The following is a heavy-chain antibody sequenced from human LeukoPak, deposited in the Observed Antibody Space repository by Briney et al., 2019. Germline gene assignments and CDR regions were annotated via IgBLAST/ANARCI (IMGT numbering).Heavy chain of an antibody. V-gene: IGHV5-51*01. CDR2: IYPGDSDT. D-gene: IGHD2-2*01. CDR1: GYSFTSYW. J-gene: IGHJ4*02. CDR3: ARRMGYCSSTSCPYYFDY. Sequence: PGESLKISCKGSGYSFTSYWIGWVRQMPGKGLEWMGIIYPGDSDTRYSPSFQGQVTISADKSISTAYLQWSSLKASDTAMYYCARRMGYCSSTSCPYYFDYRGQGTLVTVSS.